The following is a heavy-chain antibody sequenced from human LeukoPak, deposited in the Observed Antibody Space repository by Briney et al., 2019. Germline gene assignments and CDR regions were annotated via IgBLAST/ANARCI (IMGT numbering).Heavy chain of an antibody. J-gene: IGHJ4*02. CDR3: ARSSSVTIPGYYFDY. CDR2: ISAYNGHT. CDR1: GYTFTSYG. V-gene: IGHV1-18*01. Sequence: EASVKVSCKASGYTFTSYGISWVRQAPGQGLEWMGWISAYNGHTNYAQKLQGRVTMTTDTSTSTAYMELRSLRSDDTAVYYCARSSSVTIPGYYFDYWGQGTLVTVSS. D-gene: IGHD2-21*01.